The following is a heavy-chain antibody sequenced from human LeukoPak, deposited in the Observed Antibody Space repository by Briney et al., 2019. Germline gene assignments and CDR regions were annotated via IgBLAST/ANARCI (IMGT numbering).Heavy chain of an antibody. D-gene: IGHD3-22*01. CDR1: GFTFSDYY. Sequence: PGGSLRLSCAASGFTFSDYYMSWIRQAPGKGLEWVSYISSSGSTIYYADSVKGRFTISRDNAKNSLYLQMNSLRAEDTALYHCARKYYDSSLDYGMDVWGQGTTGTVSS. CDR3: ARKYYDSSLDYGMDV. V-gene: IGHV3-11*01. CDR2: ISSSGSTI. J-gene: IGHJ6*02.